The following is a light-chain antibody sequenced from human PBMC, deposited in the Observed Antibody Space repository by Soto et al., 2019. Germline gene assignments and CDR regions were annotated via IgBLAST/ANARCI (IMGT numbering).Light chain of an antibody. V-gene: IGKV3-15*01. CDR3: QQYNNWPPYT. J-gene: IGKJ2*01. CDR1: QSVNSN. Sequence: EIVMTQSPVTLSVSPGESATLSCRASQSVNSNLAWYQQNPGQAPRLLIYGASTRATGIPARFSGSGSGTEFTLAIRSLQSEDVAVYYCQQYNNWPPYTFGRGTKLEIK. CDR2: GAS.